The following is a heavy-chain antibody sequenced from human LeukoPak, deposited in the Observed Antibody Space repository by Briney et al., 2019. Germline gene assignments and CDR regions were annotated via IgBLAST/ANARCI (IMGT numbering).Heavy chain of an antibody. D-gene: IGHD3-10*01. CDR1: GFTFSSYG. V-gene: IGHV3-33*01. CDR3: ARHAPYGSGSYYRFLGYYYYGMDV. J-gene: IGHJ6*04. CDR2: IWYDGSNK. Sequence: GGSLRLSCAASGFTFSSYGMHWVRQAPGKGLEWVAVIWYDGSNKYYADSVKGRFTISRDNSKNSLYLQMNSLRAEDTAVYYCARHAPYGSGSYYRFLGYYYYGMDVWGKGTTVTVSS.